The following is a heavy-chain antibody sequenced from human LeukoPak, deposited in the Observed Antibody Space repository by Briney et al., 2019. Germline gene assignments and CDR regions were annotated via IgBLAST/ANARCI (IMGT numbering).Heavy chain of an antibody. Sequence: GGSLRLSCAASGFTFDDYAMHCVRQAPGEGGEGVSAISWNGGRRGYADSVKSRFTISRDNAKNSLYLQMNSLRAEDTALYYCAKDFWPDRSTWCGAFDMWGQGTMVTVSS. CDR1: GFTFDDYA. CDR3: AKDFWPDRSTWCGAFDM. V-gene: IGHV3-9*01. J-gene: IGHJ3*02. D-gene: IGHD3-10*01. CDR2: ISWNGGRR.